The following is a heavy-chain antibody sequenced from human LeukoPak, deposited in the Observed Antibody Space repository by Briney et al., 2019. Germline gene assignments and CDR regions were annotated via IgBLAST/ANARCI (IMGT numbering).Heavy chain of an antibody. CDR3: AKARSSGWYSAPDY. J-gene: IGHJ4*02. D-gene: IGHD6-19*01. Sequence: PGGSLRLSCAASGFTFSSSWMSWVRQAPGKGLEWVANIKQDGSEKYYVDSVKGRFTISRDNSKNTLYLQMNSLRAEDTAVYYCAKARSSGWYSAPDYWGQGTLVTVSS. V-gene: IGHV3-7*01. CDR2: IKQDGSEK. CDR1: GFTFSSSW.